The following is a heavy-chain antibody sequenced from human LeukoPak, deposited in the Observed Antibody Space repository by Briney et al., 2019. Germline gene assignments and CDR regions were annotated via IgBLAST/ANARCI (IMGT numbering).Heavy chain of an antibody. V-gene: IGHV3-23*01. CDR1: GFTFSSYA. D-gene: IGHD3-22*01. J-gene: IGHJ4*02. CDR3: AKARDYYDSSGFFDY. Sequence: PGGSLRLSCAASGFTFSSYAMSGFRQAPGKGREWVSAISGSGGSTYYADSVKGRFTISRDNSKNTLYLQMNSLRAEYTAVYYCAKARDYYDSSGFFDYWGQGTLVTVSS. CDR2: ISGSGGST.